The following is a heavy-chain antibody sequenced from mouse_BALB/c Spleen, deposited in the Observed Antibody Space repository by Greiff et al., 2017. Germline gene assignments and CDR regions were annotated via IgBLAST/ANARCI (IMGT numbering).Heavy chain of an antibody. Sequence: EVMLVESGGGLVQPGGSRKLSCAASGFTFSSFGMHWVRQAPKKGLEWVAYISSGSSTIYYADTVKGRFTISRDNPKNTLFLQMTSLRSEDTAMYYCARSGVATDYFDYWGQGTTLTVSS. J-gene: IGHJ2*01. CDR2: ISSGSSTI. D-gene: IGHD1-1*02. CDR3: ARSGVATDYFDY. V-gene: IGHV5-17*02. CDR1: GFTFSSFG.